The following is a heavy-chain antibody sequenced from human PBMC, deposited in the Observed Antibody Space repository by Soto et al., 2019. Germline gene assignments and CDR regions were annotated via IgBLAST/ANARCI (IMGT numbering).Heavy chain of an antibody. V-gene: IGHV1-69*12. CDR2: IIPIFGTA. J-gene: IGHJ2*01. CDR3: ARDPDYGDYDWYFDL. D-gene: IGHD4-17*01. Sequence: QVQLVQSGAEVKKPGSSVKVSCKASGGTFSSYAISWVRQAPGQGLEWMGGIIPIFGTANYAQKFQGRVTITADESTSTADMELSSLRSEDTAVYYCARDPDYGDYDWYFDLWGRGTLVTVSS. CDR1: GGTFSSYA.